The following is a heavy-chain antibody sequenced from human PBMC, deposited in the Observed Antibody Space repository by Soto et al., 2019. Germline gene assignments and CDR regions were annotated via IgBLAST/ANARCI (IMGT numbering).Heavy chain of an antibody. CDR1: GYTFIYFW. D-gene: IGHD3-10*01. CDR2: IYPGASDI. CDR3: ARQGTSRGSDYAALDF. J-gene: IGHJ4*02. Sequence: PGESLKISCQASGYTFIYFWVAWVRQVPGKGLEWMGVIYPGASDIRYSPPFEGHVTISADKSTNTAYLQWSSLEAADTAIYYCARQGTSRGSDYAALDFWGPGTLVTVSS. V-gene: IGHV5-51*01.